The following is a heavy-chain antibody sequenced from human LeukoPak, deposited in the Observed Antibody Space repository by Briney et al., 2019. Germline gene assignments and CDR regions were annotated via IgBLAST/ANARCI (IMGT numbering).Heavy chain of an antibody. V-gene: IGHV3-23*01. D-gene: IGHD6-19*01. J-gene: IGHJ4*02. Sequence: GGSLRLSCAASGFTFSSYAVSWARPAPGKGLEWVSAISGSGGSTYYADSVKGRFTISRDNSKNTLYLQMNSLRAEDTAVYYCAKAPGSGWSLVYYFDYWGQGTLVTVSS. CDR3: AKAPGSGWSLVYYFDY. CDR1: GFTFSSYA. CDR2: ISGSGGST.